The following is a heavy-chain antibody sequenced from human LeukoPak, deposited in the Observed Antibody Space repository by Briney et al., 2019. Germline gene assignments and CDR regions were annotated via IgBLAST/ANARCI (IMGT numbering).Heavy chain of an antibody. V-gene: IGHV3-48*02. Sequence: GGSLRLSCAASGFTISLHWMSWVRQAPGKGLEWVSYISSSGSTKYYADSVKGRFTISRDNAQNSLYLQMSSLRDEDTAVYYCAIEGYCSGGTCYTNWFDTWGQGTLVTVSS. J-gene: IGHJ5*02. CDR2: ISSSGSTK. CDR3: AIEGYCSGGTCYTNWFDT. CDR1: GFTISLHW. D-gene: IGHD2-15*01.